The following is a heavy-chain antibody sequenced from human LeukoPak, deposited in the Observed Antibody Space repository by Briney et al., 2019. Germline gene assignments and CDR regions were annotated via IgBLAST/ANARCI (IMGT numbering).Heavy chain of an antibody. CDR3: ARDLAYSRLDY. D-gene: IGHD5-18*01. Sequence: GGSLRLSCVVSGFTFSNYWMSWVRQAPGKGLEWVANIKQDGSEKYYVDSVKGRFTTSRDNVKNSLYLQMSSLSAEDTAVYYCARDLAYSRLDYWGQGMLVTVSS. V-gene: IGHV3-7*01. J-gene: IGHJ4*02. CDR2: IKQDGSEK. CDR1: GFTFSNYW.